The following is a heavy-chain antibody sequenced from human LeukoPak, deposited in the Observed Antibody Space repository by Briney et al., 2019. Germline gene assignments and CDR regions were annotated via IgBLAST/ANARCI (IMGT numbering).Heavy chain of an antibody. CDR3: AREPGDGYNYFPH. J-gene: IGHJ1*01. V-gene: IGHV3-23*01. Sequence: GGSLRLSCAASGFTFRSYTMTWVRQAPGKGLEFVSALSGSGGSTYYADSVKGRFTISRDNSKNTLYLQMNSLRAEDTALYYCAREPGDGYNYFPHWGQGTLVTVSS. D-gene: IGHD5-24*01. CDR2: LSGSGGST. CDR1: GFTFRSYT.